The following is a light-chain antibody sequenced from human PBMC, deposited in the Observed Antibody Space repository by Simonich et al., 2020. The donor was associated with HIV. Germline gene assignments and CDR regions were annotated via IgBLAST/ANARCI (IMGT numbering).Light chain of an antibody. V-gene: IGKV1-39*01. J-gene: IGKJ4*01. CDR1: QSISKY. CDR3: QQHDNIILT. Sequence: DIQMTQSPSSLSASVGDRVTITCRASQSISKYLNWYQEKPGKAPKVLIYAASSLQSGVPSRFSGSGSGTDFTLTISSLQPEDIGTYYCQQHDNIILTFGGGTKVEI. CDR2: AAS.